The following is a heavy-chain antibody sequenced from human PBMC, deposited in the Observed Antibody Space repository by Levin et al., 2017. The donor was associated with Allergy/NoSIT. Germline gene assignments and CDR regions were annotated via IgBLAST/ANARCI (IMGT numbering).Heavy chain of an antibody. Sequence: SQTLSLTCPVSGGSISNYYWSWIRQPPGKGLEWIGYIYYSGSTYYNPSLKSRVTISVDTSKIQFSLKLSSVTAADTAVYYCVTLPLITFGGINVPDYWGQGILVTVSS. CDR3: VTLPLITFGGINVPDY. CDR1: GGSISNYY. J-gene: IGHJ4*02. CDR2: IYYSGST. D-gene: IGHD3-16*02. V-gene: IGHV4-59*01.